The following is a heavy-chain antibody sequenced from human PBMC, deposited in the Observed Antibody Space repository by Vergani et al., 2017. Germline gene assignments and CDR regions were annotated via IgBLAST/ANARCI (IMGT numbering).Heavy chain of an antibody. CDR2: IYYSGST. J-gene: IGHJ4*02. V-gene: IGHV4-59*01. Sequence: QVQLQESGPGLVKPSETLSLTCTVSGGSISSYYWSWIRQPPGKGLEWIGYIYYSGSTNYNPSLKSRVTISVDTFKNQFSLKLSSVTAADTAVYYCARAYGSGSYYAYWGQGTLVTVSS. CDR1: GGSISSYY. CDR3: ARAYGSGSYYAY. D-gene: IGHD3-10*01.